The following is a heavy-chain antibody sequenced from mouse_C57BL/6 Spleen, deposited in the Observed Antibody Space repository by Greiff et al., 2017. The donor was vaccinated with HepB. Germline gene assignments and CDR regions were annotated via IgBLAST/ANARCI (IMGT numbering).Heavy chain of an antibody. Sequence: EVHLVESEGGLVQPGSSMKLSCTASGFTFSDYYMAWVRQVPEKGLEWVANINYDGSSTYYLDSLKSRFIISRDNAKNILYLQMSSLKSEDTATYYCARDRSNYRYFDVWGTGTTVTVSS. CDR3: ARDRSNYRYFDV. CDR2: INYDGSST. D-gene: IGHD2-5*01. V-gene: IGHV5-16*01. CDR1: GFTFSDYY. J-gene: IGHJ1*03.